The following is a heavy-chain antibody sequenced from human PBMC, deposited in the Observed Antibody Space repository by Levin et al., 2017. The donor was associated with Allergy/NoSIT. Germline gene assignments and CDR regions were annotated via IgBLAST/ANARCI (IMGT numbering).Heavy chain of an antibody. CDR2: IKEDGSEK. CDR1: GFTFSSYW. J-gene: IGHJ4*02. V-gene: IGHV3-7*01. Sequence: PGGSLRLSCAASGFTFSSYWMSWVRQAPGKGLEWVANIKEDGSEKYYVDSVKGRFTISRDNAKNSLYLQMNSLRAEDTAVYYCASDRSDYGDYGGYWGQGTLVTVSS. CDR3: ASDRSDYGDYGGY. D-gene: IGHD4-17*01.